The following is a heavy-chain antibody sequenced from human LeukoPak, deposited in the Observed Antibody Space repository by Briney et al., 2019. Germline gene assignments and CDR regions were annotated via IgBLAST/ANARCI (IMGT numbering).Heavy chain of an antibody. CDR3: AKDGGSSLSYYMGV. CDR2: ISWNSGSI. D-gene: IGHD2-15*01. J-gene: IGHJ6*03. V-gene: IGHV3-9*01. Sequence: GGSLRLSCAASGFTFDDYAMHWVRQAPGKGLEWVSGISWNSGSIGYADSVKGRFTISRDNAKNSLYLQMNSLRAEDTALYYCAKDGGSSLSYYMGVWGKGTTVTVSS. CDR1: GFTFDDYA.